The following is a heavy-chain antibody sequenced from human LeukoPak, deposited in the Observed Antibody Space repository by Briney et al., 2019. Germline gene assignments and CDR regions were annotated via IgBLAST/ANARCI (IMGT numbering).Heavy chain of an antibody. D-gene: IGHD6-19*01. Sequence: QSGGSLRLSCAASGFTFDDYAMHWVRQAPGKGLEWVSGISWNSGSIGYADSVKGRFTISRDNAKNSLYLQMNSLRAEDMALYYCAKDSRPVAGPIDYWGQGTLVTVSS. CDR1: GFTFDDYA. J-gene: IGHJ4*02. CDR3: AKDSRPVAGPIDY. V-gene: IGHV3-9*03. CDR2: ISWNSGSI.